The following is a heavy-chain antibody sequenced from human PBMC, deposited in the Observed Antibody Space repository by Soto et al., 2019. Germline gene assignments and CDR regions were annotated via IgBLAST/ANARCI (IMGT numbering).Heavy chain of an antibody. Sequence: QVQLPGAGPGLVEASQTLSLPCPVSCGSLSRGGYYWSLIPPPPGKGLGGIGYIYYSGSTYYNPSLKSRVTISVDTSKNQFSLKLSSVTAADTAVYYCARVEQHVSSGYQTTYYFDYWGQGTLVTVSS. CDR2: IYYSGST. J-gene: IGHJ4*02. CDR1: CGSLSRGGYY. CDR3: ARVEQHVSSGYQTTYYFDY. V-gene: IGHV4-31*03. D-gene: IGHD3-22*01.